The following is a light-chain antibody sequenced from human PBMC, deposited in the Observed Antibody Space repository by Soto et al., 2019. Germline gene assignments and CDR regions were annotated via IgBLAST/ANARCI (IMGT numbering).Light chain of an antibody. J-gene: IGKJ1*01. Sequence: TVLTQSPATLSLSPWERATLSCRASQSVSSYLAWYQQKPGQAPRLLIHDASTRATGIPARFSGSGSGTDFTLTISSLEPEDFAVYYCQQRSNWPPWTFGQGTKVDIK. CDR3: QQRSNWPPWT. V-gene: IGKV3-11*01. CDR2: DAS. CDR1: QSVSSY.